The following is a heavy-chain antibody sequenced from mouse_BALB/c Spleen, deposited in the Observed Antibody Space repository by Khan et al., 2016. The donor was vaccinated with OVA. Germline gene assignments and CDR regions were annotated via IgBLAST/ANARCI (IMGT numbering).Heavy chain of an antibody. CDR2: ISSGSNTI. D-gene: IGHD1-1*02. V-gene: IGHV5-17*02. CDR1: GFTFSNFG. CDR3: VGEDYGRWYFDV. J-gene: IGHJ1*01. Sequence: EVELVESGGGLVQPGGSRKLSCAASGFTFSNFGMHWVRQAPEKGLEWVAYISSGSNTIHYADTVKGRFTISRDNPKNTLFLQMTSLRSEDTAMYYCVGEDYGRWYFDVWGAGTTVTVSS.